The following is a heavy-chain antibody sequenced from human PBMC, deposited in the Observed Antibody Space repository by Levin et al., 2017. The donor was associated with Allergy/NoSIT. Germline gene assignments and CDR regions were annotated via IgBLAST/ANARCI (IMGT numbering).Heavy chain of an antibody. Sequence: SETLSLTCTVSGGSMSHYYWTWIRQSPGKGLEYIGYISEIGRTNYNPSLKSRVRISIDTSKKQLSLKLTSVTAADTAVYSCGGDQLAYGMGVWGQGTTVIVSS. V-gene: IGHV4-59*01. J-gene: IGHJ6*02. CDR1: GGSMSHYY. CDR2: ISEIGRT. D-gene: IGHD2-2*01. CDR3: GGDQLAYGMGV.